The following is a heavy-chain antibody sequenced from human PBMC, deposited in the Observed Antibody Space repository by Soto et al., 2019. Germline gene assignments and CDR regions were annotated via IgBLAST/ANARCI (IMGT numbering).Heavy chain of an antibody. J-gene: IGHJ4*02. CDR3: ATAEVDY. CDR2: IIQDGSEK. Sequence: SLRLSCAASGFIFRSYWMSWVRQAPGKGLEWVANIIQDGSEKYYVDSVKGRFTISRDNAKNTLYLQMNSLRAEDTAVYYCATAEVDYWGPGTLVTVSS. CDR1: GFIFRSYW. V-gene: IGHV3-7*01.